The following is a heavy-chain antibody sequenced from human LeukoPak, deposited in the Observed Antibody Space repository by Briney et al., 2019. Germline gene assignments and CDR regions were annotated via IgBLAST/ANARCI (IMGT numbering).Heavy chain of an antibody. Sequence: ASVKVSCKASGGTFSSYAISWVRQAPGQGLEWMGWINTNTGNPTYAQGFTGRLVFSLDTSVSTAYLQISSLKAEDTAVYYCARGLDTAMITLVDYWGQGTLVTVSS. CDR1: GGTFSSYA. D-gene: IGHD5-18*01. J-gene: IGHJ4*02. V-gene: IGHV7-4-1*02. CDR3: ARGLDTAMITLVDY. CDR2: INTNTGNP.